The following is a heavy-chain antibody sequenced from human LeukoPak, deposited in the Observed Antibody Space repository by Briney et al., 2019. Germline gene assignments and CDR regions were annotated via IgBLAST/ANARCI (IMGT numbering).Heavy chain of an antibody. CDR2: ISYDGTNK. J-gene: IGHJ4*02. V-gene: IGHV3-30-3*01. CDR3: ARLYGSGSYNYFDD. CDR1: GFTFSSYA. Sequence: PGGSLRLSCAASGFTFSSYAMHWVRQAAGKGLEWVAIISYDGTNKDYADSVKGRFTISRDNSKNTLYLQMNSLRTEDTAVYYCARLYGSGSYNYFDDWGQGTLVTVSS. D-gene: IGHD3-10*01.